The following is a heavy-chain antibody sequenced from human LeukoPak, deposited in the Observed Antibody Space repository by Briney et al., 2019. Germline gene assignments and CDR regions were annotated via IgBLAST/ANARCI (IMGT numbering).Heavy chain of an antibody. Sequence: GGSLSLSCAASGFTFSSYAMSWLREAPGKGLEWVSVISGRGDGTYYVDSVKGRLTISRDNSKSTLYLQMNSLGADDTAVYHCAKEGRSSSRGGADYWGQGTLVTVSS. CDR1: GFTFSSYA. D-gene: IGHD6-6*01. CDR3: AKEGRSSSRGGADY. V-gene: IGHV3-23*01. J-gene: IGHJ4*02. CDR2: ISGRGDGT.